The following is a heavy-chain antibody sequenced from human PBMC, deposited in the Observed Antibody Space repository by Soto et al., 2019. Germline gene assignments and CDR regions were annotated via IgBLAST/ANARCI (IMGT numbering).Heavy chain of an antibody. CDR1: GFTFDDYA. J-gene: IGHJ1*01. Sequence: GGSLRLSCAASGFTFDDYAMHWVRQVPGKGLEWVSGINWNSGSIGYADSVKGRFAIPRDNAKNSLHLQMNSLRAEDTAFYYCVKDESINWYSGHFRHWGQGALVTVSS. CDR2: INWNSGSI. V-gene: IGHV3-9*01. D-gene: IGHD6-13*01. CDR3: VKDESINWYSGHFRH.